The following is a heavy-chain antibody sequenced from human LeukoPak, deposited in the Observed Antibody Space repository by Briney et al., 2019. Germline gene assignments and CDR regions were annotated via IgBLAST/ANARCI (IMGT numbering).Heavy chain of an antibody. J-gene: IGHJ3*02. CDR1: GYTFTSYD. Sequence: ASLRVSCTASGYTFTSYDINWVRQAPGQGLEWMGWMNPNSGNTGYAQTFQGRVTMTRNTSISTAYMELSSLRSEDTAVYYCARGLRSYGVGPLPVFDIWSQGTMVTVSS. V-gene: IGHV1-8*01. CDR3: ARGLRSYGVGPLPVFDI. D-gene: IGHD4-17*01. CDR2: MNPNSGNT.